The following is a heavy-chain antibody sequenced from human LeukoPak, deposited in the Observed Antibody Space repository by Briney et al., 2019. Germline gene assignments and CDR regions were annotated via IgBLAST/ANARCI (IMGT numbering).Heavy chain of an antibody. Sequence: PSETLSLTCTVSGGSISSSSYYWGWIRQPPGKGLEWIGSIYYSGSTYYNPSLKSRVTISVDTSKNQFSLKLSSVTAADTAVYYCARDTPYSSSWLVNGYWGQGTLVTVSS. CDR2: IYYSGST. CDR3: ARDTPYSSSWLVNGY. CDR1: GGSISSSSYY. V-gene: IGHV4-39*07. J-gene: IGHJ4*02. D-gene: IGHD6-13*01.